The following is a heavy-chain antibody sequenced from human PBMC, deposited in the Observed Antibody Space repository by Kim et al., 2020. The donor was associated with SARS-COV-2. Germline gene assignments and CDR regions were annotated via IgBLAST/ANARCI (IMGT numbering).Heavy chain of an antibody. D-gene: IGHD3-10*01. CDR1: GFTFSSYG. J-gene: IGHJ4*02. CDR2: ISYDGSNK. V-gene: IGHV3-30*18. CDR3: AKDLVVRGVAIGFFDY. Sequence: GGSLRLSCAASGFTFSSYGMHWVRQAPGKGLEWVAVISYDGSNKYYADSVKGRFTISRDNSKNTLYLQMNSLRAEDTAVYCCAKDLVVRGVAIGFFDYWGQGTLVTVSS.